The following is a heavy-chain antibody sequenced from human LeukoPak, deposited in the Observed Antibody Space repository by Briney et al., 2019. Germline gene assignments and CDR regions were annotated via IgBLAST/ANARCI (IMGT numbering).Heavy chain of an antibody. CDR1: GYSISSGYY. Sequence: SETLSLTCTVSGYSISSGYYWGWIRQPPGMGLEWIGSIYHSGSTYYNPSLKSRVTISVDTSKNQFSLKLSSVTAADTAVYYCARDSYGNNWFDPWGQGTLVTISS. D-gene: IGHD5-18*01. CDR2: IYHSGST. V-gene: IGHV4-38-2*02. CDR3: ARDSYGNNWFDP. J-gene: IGHJ5*02.